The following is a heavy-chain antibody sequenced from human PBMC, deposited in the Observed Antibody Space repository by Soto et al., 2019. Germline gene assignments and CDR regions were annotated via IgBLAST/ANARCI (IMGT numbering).Heavy chain of an antibody. CDR1: GGSISSYY. J-gene: IGHJ4*02. D-gene: IGHD3-22*01. CDR2: IYYSGST. CDR3: ARDLGFKSYDSSGYYYYYFDY. Sequence: SETLSLTCTVSGGSISSYYWSWIRQPPGKGLEWIGYIYYSGSTNYNPSLKSRVTISLDTSKNHFSLRLKSVTAADTAVYYCARDLGFKSYDSSGYYYYYFDYWGQGTLVTVSS. V-gene: IGHV4-59*01.